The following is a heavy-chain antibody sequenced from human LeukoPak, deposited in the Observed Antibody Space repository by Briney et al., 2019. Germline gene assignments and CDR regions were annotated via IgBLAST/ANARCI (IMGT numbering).Heavy chain of an antibody. CDR2: IYYSGST. V-gene: IGHV4-59*01. CDR1: GGSISSYY. J-gene: IGHJ4*02. Sequence: SETLSLTCTVSGGSISSYYWSWIRQPPGKGLEWIGYIYYSGSTNYNPSLKSRVTISVDTSKNQFSLKLSSVTAADTAVHYCARSDYGDYMGYWGQGTLVTVSS. CDR3: ARSDYGDYMGY. D-gene: IGHD4-17*01.